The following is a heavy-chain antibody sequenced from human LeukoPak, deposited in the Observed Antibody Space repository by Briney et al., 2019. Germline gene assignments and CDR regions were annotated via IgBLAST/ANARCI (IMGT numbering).Heavy chain of an antibody. D-gene: IGHD3-10*01. J-gene: IGHJ4*02. CDR3: ARGCKVLWFGDSRNY. CDR2: ISSSGSTT. V-gene: IGHV3-48*03. CDR1: GFTFSSYE. Sequence: QSGGSLRLSCAASGFTFSSYEMNWVRQAPGKRLEWVSYISSSGSTTYYADSVKGRFTISRDNAKNSLYLQMNSLRAEDTAVYYCARGCKVLWFGDSRNYWGQGTLVTVSS.